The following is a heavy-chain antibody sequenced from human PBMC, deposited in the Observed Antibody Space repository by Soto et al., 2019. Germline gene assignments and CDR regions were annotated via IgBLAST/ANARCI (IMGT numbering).Heavy chain of an antibody. D-gene: IGHD4-4*01. CDR2: IYYSGST. J-gene: IGHJ3*02. V-gene: IGHV4-59*08. CDR1: GGSISSYY. CDR3: ARHTDKSDAFDI. Sequence: SETLSLTCTVSGGSISSYYWSWIRQPPGKGLEWIGYIYYSGSTNYNPSLKSRVTISVDTSKNQFSLKLSSVTAADTAVYYCARHTDKSDAFDIWAQGTMVTGSS.